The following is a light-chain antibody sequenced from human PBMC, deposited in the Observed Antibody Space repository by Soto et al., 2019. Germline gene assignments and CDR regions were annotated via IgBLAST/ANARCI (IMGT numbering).Light chain of an antibody. V-gene: IGLV2-23*02. CDR3: CSFAGSNSLVV. CDR1: SRDVGIYNL. Sequence: QLVLAQPASVSGSPGQSITISCTGTSRDVGIYNLVSWYQQHPGKAPKLIIYEVDKWPSGVSHRFSASKSGNTASLTISGLQAEDEADYYCCSFAGSNSLVVFGGGTQLTVL. J-gene: IGLJ7*01. CDR2: EVD.